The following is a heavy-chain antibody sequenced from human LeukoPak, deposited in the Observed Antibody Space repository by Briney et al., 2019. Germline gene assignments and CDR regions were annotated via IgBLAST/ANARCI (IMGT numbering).Heavy chain of an antibody. J-gene: IGHJ3*02. CDR3: AKDMAAIAAAGFAFDI. V-gene: IGHV3-9*01. CDR2: ISWNSGSI. CDR1: GFTFDDYA. D-gene: IGHD6-13*01. Sequence: GRSLRLSCAASGFTFDDYAMHWVRQAPGKDLEWVSGISWNSGSIGYADSVKGRFTISRDNAKNSLYLQMNSLRAEDTALYYCAKDMAAIAAAGFAFDIWGQGTMVTVSS.